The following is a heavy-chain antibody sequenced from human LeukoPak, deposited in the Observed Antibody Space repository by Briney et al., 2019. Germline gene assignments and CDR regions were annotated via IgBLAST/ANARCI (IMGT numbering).Heavy chain of an antibody. CDR3: ARGGSSPYYFDT. V-gene: IGHV4-59*01. D-gene: IGHD1-26*01. J-gene: IGHJ4*02. Sequence: SETLSLTCTVSGGSISSYYWSWIRQPPGKGLEWIGYIYYSGSTNYNPSLKSRVTISVDTSKNQFSLKLSSVTAADTAVYYCARGGSSPYYFDTGGKGPLVTVS. CDR2: IYYSGST. CDR1: GGSISSYY.